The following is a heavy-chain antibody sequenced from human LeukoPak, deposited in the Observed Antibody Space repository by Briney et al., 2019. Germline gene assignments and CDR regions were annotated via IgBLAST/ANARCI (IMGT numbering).Heavy chain of an antibody. J-gene: IGHJ4*02. V-gene: IGHV4-4*07. D-gene: IGHD3-3*01. CDR1: GGSISSYY. CDR3: ARDARGWSGFDY. CDR2: IYTTGNT. Sequence: SETLSLTCSVSGGSISSYYWSWIRQPAGKGREWIGRIYTTGNTDYNPSLKSRVAMSVDTSKNQFSLNLSSVTAADTAVYYCARDARGWSGFDYWGQGTLVTVSS.